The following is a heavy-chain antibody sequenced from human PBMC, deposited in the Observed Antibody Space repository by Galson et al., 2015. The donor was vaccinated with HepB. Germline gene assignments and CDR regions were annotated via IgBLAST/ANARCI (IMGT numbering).Heavy chain of an antibody. CDR1: GFTFGSYA. CDR3: ARGDPRYYYYGMDV. Sequence: SLRLSCAASGFTFGSYAMHWVRQAPGKGLEWVAVISYDGIHQYYADSVKGRFTISRDDSKNTLYLQINSLRAEDTAVYYCARGDPRYYYYGMDVWGQGTTVTVSS. J-gene: IGHJ6*02. V-gene: IGHV3-30-3*01. CDR2: ISYDGIHQ.